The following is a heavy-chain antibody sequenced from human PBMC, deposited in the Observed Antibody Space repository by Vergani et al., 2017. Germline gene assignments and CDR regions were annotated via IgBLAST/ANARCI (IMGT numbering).Heavy chain of an antibody. CDR3: VKDHPVFDE. CDR2: IQKDGIDK. J-gene: IGHJ4*02. Sequence: VQLVESEGGVVQPGRSLTLSCVASGFTFSSHGMHWVRQAPGKGLEWVAFIQKDGIDKFYADSVRGRFTISRDISKNTLYLEMNSLSAEDTALYHCVKDHPVFDEWGRGTLVSVS. V-gene: IGHV3-30*02. CDR1: GFTFSSHG.